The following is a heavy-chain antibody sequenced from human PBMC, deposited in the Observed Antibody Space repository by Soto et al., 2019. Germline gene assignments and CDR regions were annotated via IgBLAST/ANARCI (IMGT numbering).Heavy chain of an antibody. CDR1: GYDFTSYW. V-gene: IGHV5-51*01. CDR3: ARRRSRTAFDI. CDR2: SYPGDSDT. J-gene: IGHJ3*02. Sequence: GESLKIAGKASGYDFTSYWSGWGRQKPGKGLGWMAMSYPGDSDTSESPSLHGQVTISADKSTRTAYLQWSNLKASDTAMYYCARRRSRTAFDIWCQGTMVTVSS.